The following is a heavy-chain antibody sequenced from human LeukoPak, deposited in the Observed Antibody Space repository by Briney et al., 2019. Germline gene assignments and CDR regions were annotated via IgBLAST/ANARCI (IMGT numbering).Heavy chain of an antibody. V-gene: IGHV4-4*02. CDR1: GGSISSSSW. CDR2: IYHSGST. D-gene: IGHD6-13*01. J-gene: IGHJ4*02. CDR3: ARAWSSSWYVIDY. Sequence: PSETLSLTCAVSGGSISSSSWWSWVRQPPGKGLEWIGEIYHSGSTNYNPSLKSRVTISVDTSKNQFSLKLSSVTAADTAVYYCARAWSSSWYVIDYWGQGTLVTVSS.